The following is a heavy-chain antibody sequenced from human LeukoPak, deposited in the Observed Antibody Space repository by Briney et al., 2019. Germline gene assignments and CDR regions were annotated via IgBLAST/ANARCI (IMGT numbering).Heavy chain of an antibody. CDR2: IYSGGST. CDR3: ARGGIMISFGGVYVFDI. J-gene: IGHJ3*02. V-gene: IGHV3-53*01. CDR1: GFSISSNY. Sequence: LGGSLRLPCAASGFSISSNYISWVRQAPGKGLEWVSVIYSGGSTFFADTVKGRFTISRDNSKNTMYLQMNSLRAEDTAVYYCARGGIMISFGGVYVFDIWGQGTMVTVSS. D-gene: IGHD3-16*01.